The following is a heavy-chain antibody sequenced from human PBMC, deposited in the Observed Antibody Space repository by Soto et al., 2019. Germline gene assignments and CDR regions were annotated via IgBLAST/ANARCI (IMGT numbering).Heavy chain of an antibody. CDR1: GFTFSSYA. CDR2: ISGSGGST. D-gene: IGHD3-22*01. V-gene: IGHV3-23*01. CDR3: ASTDPRFEDYYDSHPFDY. J-gene: IGHJ4*02. Sequence: EVQLLESGGGLVQPGGSLRLSCAASGFTFSSYAMSWVRQAPGKGLEWVSAISGSGGSTYYADSVKVRFTISRDNSKNTLYLQMNRLRAEDTAVYYCASTDPRFEDYYDSHPFDYWGQGTLVTVSS.